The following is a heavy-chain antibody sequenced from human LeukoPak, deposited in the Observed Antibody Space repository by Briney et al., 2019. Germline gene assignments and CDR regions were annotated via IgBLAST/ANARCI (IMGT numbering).Heavy chain of an antibody. CDR1: GFTVSSNY. J-gene: IGHJ5*02. V-gene: IGHV3-66*01. D-gene: IGHD3-3*01. CDR2: IYSGGST. Sequence: GGSLRLSCAASGFTVSSNYMSWVRQAPGKGLEWVSVIYSGGSTYYADSVKGRFTIPRDNSKNTLYLQMNSLRAEDTAVYYCAREFRRPLSDWFDPWGQGTLVTVSS. CDR3: AREFRRPLSDWFDP.